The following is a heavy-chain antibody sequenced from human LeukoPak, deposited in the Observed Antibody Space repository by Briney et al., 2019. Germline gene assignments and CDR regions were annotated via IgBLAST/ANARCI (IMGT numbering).Heavy chain of an antibody. CDR1: GFTFSSYA. V-gene: IGHV3-23*01. J-gene: IGHJ4*02. CDR2: ISGSGGST. Sequence: GGSLRLSCAASGFTFSSYAMSWVRQAPGKGLEWVSAISGSGGSTYYADSVKGRFTISRDNSKNTLYLQMNSLRAEDTAVYYCAKDVRYYYGSGTPIGANFDYWGQGTLVTVSS. D-gene: IGHD3-10*01. CDR3: AKDVRYYYGSGTPIGANFDY.